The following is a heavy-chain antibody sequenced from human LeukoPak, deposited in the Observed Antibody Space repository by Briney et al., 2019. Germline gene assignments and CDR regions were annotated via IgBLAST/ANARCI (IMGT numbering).Heavy chain of an antibody. CDR3: AKDPHPFLPSGSYYFDY. V-gene: IGHV3-30*02. CDR2: IRYDGSSK. CDR1: AFTFRSYG. J-gene: IGHJ4*02. D-gene: IGHD1-26*01. Sequence: GGSLRLSCAASAFTFRSYGMHWVRQAPGKGLEWVAFIRYDGSSKYYADSVKGRFTISRDNSKNTLYLQMNSLRAEDTAVYYCAKDPHPFLPSGSYYFDYWGQGTLVTVSS.